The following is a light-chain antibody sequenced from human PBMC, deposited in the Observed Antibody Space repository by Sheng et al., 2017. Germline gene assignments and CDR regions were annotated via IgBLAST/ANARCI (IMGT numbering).Light chain of an antibody. CDR2: DAS. CDR1: QSVAIY. CDR3: QQRYTWPDT. Sequence: DTVLTQFPGTLSLSPGERATLSCRASQSVAIYLAWFQQKPGQAPRLLIYDASIRATDIPARFSGSGSGTDFTLTISSLEPEDFAVYYCQQRYTWPDTFGPGTKVDVK. J-gene: IGKJ3*01. V-gene: IGKV3-11*01.